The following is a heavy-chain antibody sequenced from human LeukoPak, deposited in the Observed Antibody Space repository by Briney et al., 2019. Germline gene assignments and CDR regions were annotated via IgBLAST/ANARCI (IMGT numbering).Heavy chain of an antibody. V-gene: IGHV4-38-2*01. Sequence: SETLSLTCAVSVYSISSGYYWGWFRQPPGKGLEWFGSNYHSGSTYYNPSLKSRVTLSVDTSKNQFSLKLSSVTAADTAVYYCARLPPSNYDFWSGYRAYYMDVWGKGTTVTVSS. CDR2: NYHSGST. J-gene: IGHJ6*03. CDR3: ARLPPSNYDFWSGYRAYYMDV. CDR1: VYSISSGYY. D-gene: IGHD3-3*01.